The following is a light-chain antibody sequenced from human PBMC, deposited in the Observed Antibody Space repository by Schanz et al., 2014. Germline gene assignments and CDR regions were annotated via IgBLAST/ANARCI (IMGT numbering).Light chain of an antibody. Sequence: PGERATLSCRASQRVNTNFLAWYQQKPGQAPRLLIYGASTRVTGIPARFSGSGSETEFSLTISSLQSEDFAVYYFNQLNNGPYTFAQGPKLEIK. V-gene: IGKV3-15*01. CDR1: QRVNTN. CDR2: GAS. J-gene: IGKJ2*01. CDR3: NQLNNGPYT.